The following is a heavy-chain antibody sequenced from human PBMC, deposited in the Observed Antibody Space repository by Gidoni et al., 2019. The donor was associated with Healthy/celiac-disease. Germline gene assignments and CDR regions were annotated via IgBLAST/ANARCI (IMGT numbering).Heavy chain of an antibody. CDR3: ARNLNY. CDR1: GFPFRSYA. V-gene: IGHV3-30-3*01. Sequence: QVQPVESGGGVVQPGRSLRLSCAASGFPFRSYAMHWVRQAPGKGLEWVAVISYDGSNKYYADSVKGRFTISRDNSKNTLYLQMNSLRAEDTAVYYCARNLNYWGQGTLVTVSS. D-gene: IGHD1-7*01. J-gene: IGHJ4*02. CDR2: ISYDGSNK.